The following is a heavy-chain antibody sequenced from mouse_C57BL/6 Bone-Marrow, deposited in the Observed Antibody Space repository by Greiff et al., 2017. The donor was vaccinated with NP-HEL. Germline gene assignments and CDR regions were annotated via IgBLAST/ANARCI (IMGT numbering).Heavy chain of an antibody. CDR2: INPSNGGT. D-gene: IGHD3-2*02. V-gene: IGHV1-53*01. J-gene: IGHJ3*01. Sequence: QVQLQQPGTELVKPGASVKLSCKASGYTFTSYWMHWVKQRPGQGLEWIGNINPSNGGTNYNEKFKSKATLTVDNSSSTAYMQLSSLPSEDSAVYYCARRGQLRLRGVWFAYWGQGTLVTVSA. CDR1: GYTFTSYW. CDR3: ARRGQLRLRGVWFAY.